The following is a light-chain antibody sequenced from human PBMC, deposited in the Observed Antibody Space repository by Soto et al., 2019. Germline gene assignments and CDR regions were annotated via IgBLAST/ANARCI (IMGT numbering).Light chain of an antibody. CDR2: RTN. J-gene: IGLJ3*02. V-gene: IGLV1-47*01. CDR1: SSNIGSQF. CDR3: ASWDDSLRWM. Sequence: QSVLAQPPSASGTPGQRVTISCSGSSSNIGSQFVYWYHQVPGRAPKLLIYRTNQRPSGVPDRFAGSKYGATASLVISGLQSHDEGDYFCASWDDSLRWMFGGGTKLTVL.